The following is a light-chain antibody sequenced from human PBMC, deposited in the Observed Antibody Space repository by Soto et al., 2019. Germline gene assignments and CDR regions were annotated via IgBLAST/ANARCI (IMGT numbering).Light chain of an antibody. Sequence: QSALTQPASVSGSPGQSITISCTGTSSDFGSYNLVSWYQQHPGKAPKVMIYEVSKRPSGVSNRFSGSKSGNTASLTISGLQAEDEADYYCCSYAGSSPPYVFGTGTKVTVL. J-gene: IGLJ1*01. CDR2: EVS. CDR3: CSYAGSSPPYV. V-gene: IGLV2-23*02. CDR1: SSDFGSYNL.